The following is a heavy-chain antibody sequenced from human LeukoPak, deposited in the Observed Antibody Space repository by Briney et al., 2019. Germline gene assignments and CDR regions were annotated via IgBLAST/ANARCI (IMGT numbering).Heavy chain of an antibody. CDR1: GGSFSGYY. V-gene: IGHV4-34*01. CDR3: ARGLVTMIVVVGYYFDY. J-gene: IGHJ4*02. CDR2: NNHSGST. Sequence: PSETLSLTCAVYGGSFSGYYWSWIRQPPGKGLEWIGENNHSGSTNYNPSLKSRVTISVDASKNQFSLKLSSVTAADTAVYYCARGLVTMIVVVGYYFDYWGQGTLVTVSS. D-gene: IGHD3-22*01.